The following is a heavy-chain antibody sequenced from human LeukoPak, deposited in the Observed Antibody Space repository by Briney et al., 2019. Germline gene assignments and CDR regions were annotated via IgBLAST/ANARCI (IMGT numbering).Heavy chain of an antibody. CDR1: GGSISSYY. V-gene: IGHV4-59*01. CDR3: ARFGYDAFDI. Sequence: SETLSLTCTVSGGSISSYYWSWIRQPPGKGLEWIGYIYYSGSTNYNPSLKSRVTISVDTSRNQFSLKLSSVTAADTAVNYCARFGYDAFDIWGQGTMVTVSS. D-gene: IGHD3-16*01. J-gene: IGHJ3*02. CDR2: IYYSGST.